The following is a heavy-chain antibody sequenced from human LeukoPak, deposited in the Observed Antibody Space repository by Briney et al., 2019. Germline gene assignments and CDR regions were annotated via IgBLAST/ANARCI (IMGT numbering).Heavy chain of an antibody. CDR3: ARPYSSGWYGAFHL. D-gene: IGHD6-19*01. V-gene: IGHV4-59*08. CDR1: GGSISSYY. CDR2: IYYSGST. Sequence: SESLSLTCTVSGGSISSYYWSWIRQPPGKGLEWIGHIYYSGSTNYNPSLKSRVTMSVDTSKNQLSLKLSSVTAADTAVYYCARPYSSGWYGAFHLWGQGTMVTVSS. J-gene: IGHJ3*01.